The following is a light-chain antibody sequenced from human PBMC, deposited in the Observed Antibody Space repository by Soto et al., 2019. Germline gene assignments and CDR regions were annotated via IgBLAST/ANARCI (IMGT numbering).Light chain of an antibody. CDR1: QSVSRN. CDR3: QQRSDWPPT. V-gene: IGKV3-15*01. J-gene: IGKJ5*01. Sequence: EIVMTQSPATLSVSPGERATLSCRASQSVSRNFAWYQQKPGQAPRLLIFAASTRATGIPARFSGSGSGTEFTLTISSLEPEDFAVYFCQQRSDWPPTFGQGTRLEIK. CDR2: AAS.